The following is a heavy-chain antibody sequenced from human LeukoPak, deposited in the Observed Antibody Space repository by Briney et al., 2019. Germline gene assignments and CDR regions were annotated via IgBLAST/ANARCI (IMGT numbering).Heavy chain of an antibody. Sequence: RGSLRLSCAASGFTFSSYEMNWVRQAPGKGLEWVSYISSSGSTIYYADSVKGRFTISRDNAKNSLYLQMNSLRAEDTAVYYCARGSMGIAAAGTDYWGQGTLVTVSS. J-gene: IGHJ4*02. CDR1: GFTFSSYE. D-gene: IGHD6-13*01. CDR3: ARGSMGIAAAGTDY. CDR2: ISSSGSTI. V-gene: IGHV3-48*03.